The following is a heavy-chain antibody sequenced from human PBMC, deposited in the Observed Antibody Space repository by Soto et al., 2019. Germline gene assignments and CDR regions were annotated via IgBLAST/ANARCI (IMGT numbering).Heavy chain of an antibody. V-gene: IGHV3-23*01. CDR1: VITFSTYG. CDR3: AKDGAYSLDY. CDR2: ISGSGGST. Sequence: GSLRISCAPSVITFSTYGVSWVRQAPGKGLELVSAISGSGGSTHYADSVKGRFTISRDNSKNTLFLQMNSLRVEDTAVYYCAKDGAYSLDYWGQGTLVTVSS. D-gene: IGHD2-15*01. J-gene: IGHJ4*02.